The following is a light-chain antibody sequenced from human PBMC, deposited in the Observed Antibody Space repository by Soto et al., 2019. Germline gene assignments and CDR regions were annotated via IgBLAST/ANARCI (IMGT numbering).Light chain of an antibody. CDR3: APRDDSLNGPV. CDR2: SDD. CDR1: RSNIGSNP. J-gene: IGLJ3*02. V-gene: IGLV1-44*01. Sequence: QSVLTQPPSASGTPGQRGTLPCSGNRSNIGSNPVNWYQQLPGTAPKLLIYSDDQRPSGVPDRVSGSKSGTSASLAISGPRSGDEADYYCAPRDDSLNGPVFGGGTKLTVL.